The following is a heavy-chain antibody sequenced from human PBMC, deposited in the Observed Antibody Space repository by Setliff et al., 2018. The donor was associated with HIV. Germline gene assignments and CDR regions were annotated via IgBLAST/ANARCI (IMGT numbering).Heavy chain of an antibody. CDR1: GYTLSELS. Sequence: ASVKVSCKVSGYTLSELSMHWVQQAPGKGLEWMGGFDPEDVETIYAEKFQGRVTMTEDTSTDTAYMELSSLTSEDTAVYYCATVRGYYYDCSGQEYFQHWGQGTLVTVSS. CDR2: FDPEDVET. D-gene: IGHD3-22*01. J-gene: IGHJ1*01. V-gene: IGHV1-24*01. CDR3: ATVRGYYYDCSGQEYFQH.